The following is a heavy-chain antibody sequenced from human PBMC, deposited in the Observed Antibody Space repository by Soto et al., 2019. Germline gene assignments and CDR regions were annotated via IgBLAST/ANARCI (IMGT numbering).Heavy chain of an antibody. Sequence: GGSLRLSCAASGFSFGSYALSWVRQAPGKGLEWVSTISGSDGKTFYADSVKGRFSISRDTSQSTLYLQMNSLRADDTAMYYCARWSYLDYWGQDTRVTVSS. D-gene: IGHD3-3*01. CDR3: ARWSYLDY. J-gene: IGHJ4*02. V-gene: IGHV3-23*01. CDR1: GFSFGSYA. CDR2: ISGSDGKT.